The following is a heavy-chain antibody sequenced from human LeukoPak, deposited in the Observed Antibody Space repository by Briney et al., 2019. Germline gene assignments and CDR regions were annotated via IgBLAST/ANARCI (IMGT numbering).Heavy chain of an antibody. V-gene: IGHV4-39*01. Sequence: SETLSLTCSVSGASITSSRSYGAWIRQSPGKGLEWIGSISYSGDTYYNPSVESRVIISVDTSKNHFSLKLTSVTAADTAVYYCARHGGYYFDYWGQGTLVTVSS. CDR1: GASITSSRSY. J-gene: IGHJ4*02. CDR3: ARHGGYYFDY. D-gene: IGHD3-16*01. CDR2: ISYSGDT.